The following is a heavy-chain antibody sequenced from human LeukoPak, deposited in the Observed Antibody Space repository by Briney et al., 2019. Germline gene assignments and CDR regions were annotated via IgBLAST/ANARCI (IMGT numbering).Heavy chain of an antibody. Sequence: ASVKVSCKVSGGTFSSYAFSWVRQAPGQGLEWMGIINPSGGSTSYAQKFQGRVTMTRETSTGPAYKEVSSLRSEDTAVYYCARDRVVLDSSLSADGFDIWGQGTMVTVSS. V-gene: IGHV1-46*01. D-gene: IGHD2/OR15-2a*01. CDR3: ARDRVVLDSSLSADGFDI. CDR1: GGTFSSYA. J-gene: IGHJ3*02. CDR2: INPSGGST.